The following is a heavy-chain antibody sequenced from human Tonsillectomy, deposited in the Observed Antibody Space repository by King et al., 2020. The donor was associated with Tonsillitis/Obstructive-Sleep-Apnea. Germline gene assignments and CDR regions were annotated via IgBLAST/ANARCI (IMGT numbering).Heavy chain of an antibody. V-gene: IGHV2-5*02. Sequence: FTLKESGPTLVKPTQTLTLTCTFSGFSLTTLGVGVGWILQPPGKALEWLALIYCDDDKRYSPTLQCRLTITKDPSKTQVVLTMTNMDPVDTATYFCAHPSSLRAFDYWGQGTLVTVSS. CDR3: AHPSSLRAFDY. J-gene: IGHJ4*02. CDR1: GFSLTTLGVG. CDR2: IYCDDDK.